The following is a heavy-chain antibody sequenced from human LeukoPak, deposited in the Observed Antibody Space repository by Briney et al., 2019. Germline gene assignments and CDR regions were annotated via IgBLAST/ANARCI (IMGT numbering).Heavy chain of an antibody. D-gene: IGHD5-18*01. Sequence: GGSLRLSCAASGFTFSSYWMSWVRQAPGKGLEWVANIKQDGSEKYYVDSVKGRFTISRDNAKNSLYLQMNSLRAEDTAVYYCARNSRIQLWSHLGYWGQGTLVTVSS. V-gene: IGHV3-7*01. J-gene: IGHJ4*02. CDR3: ARNSRIQLWSHLGY. CDR1: GFTFSSYW. CDR2: IKQDGSEK.